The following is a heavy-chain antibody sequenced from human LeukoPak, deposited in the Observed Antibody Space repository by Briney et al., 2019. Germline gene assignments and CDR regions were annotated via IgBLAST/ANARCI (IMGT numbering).Heavy chain of an antibody. V-gene: IGHV4-34*01. Sequence: PSETLSLTCTVSGGSISSYYWSWIRQPPGKGLEWIGEINHSGSTNYNPSLKSRVTTSVDTSKNQFSLKLSSVTAADTAVYYCARAPVSSIAAGGFGYWGQGTLVTVSS. CDR3: ARAPVSSIAAGGFGY. CDR2: INHSGST. D-gene: IGHD6-6*01. J-gene: IGHJ4*02. CDR1: GGSISSYY.